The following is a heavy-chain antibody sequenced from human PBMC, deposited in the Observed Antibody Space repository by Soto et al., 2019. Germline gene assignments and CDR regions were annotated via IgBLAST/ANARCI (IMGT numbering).Heavy chain of an antibody. V-gene: IGHV3-23*01. CDR3: AKDRHSSSWSTDFDY. CDR2: ISGSGDRT. J-gene: IGHJ4*02. CDR1: GFTFSSYA. Sequence: EVQLLESGGGLVQPGGSLRLSCAASGFTFSSYAMSWVRQAPGKGLEWVSAISGSGDRTYYADSVKGRLTISRDNSKNTLNLQMHYLRAEDTAVYYCAKDRHSSSWSTDFDYWGQGTLVTVSS. D-gene: IGHD6-13*01.